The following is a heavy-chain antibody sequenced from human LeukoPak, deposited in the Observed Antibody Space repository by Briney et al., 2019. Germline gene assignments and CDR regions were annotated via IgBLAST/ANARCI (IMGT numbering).Heavy chain of an antibody. CDR1: GFTFDDYA. D-gene: IGHD2-15*01. CDR2: ISWNSGSI. CDR3: AKVVAATYYYYGMDV. Sequence: GGSLRLSCAASGFTFDDYAMHWVRQAPGKGLEWVSGISWNSGSIGYADSVKGRFTISRDNAKNSLYLQMNSLRAKDTALYYCAKVVAATYYYYGMDVWGQGTTVTVSS. V-gene: IGHV3-9*01. J-gene: IGHJ6*02.